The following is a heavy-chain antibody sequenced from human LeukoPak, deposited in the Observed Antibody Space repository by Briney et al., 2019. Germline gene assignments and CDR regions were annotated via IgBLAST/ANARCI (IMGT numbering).Heavy chain of an antibody. J-gene: IGHJ3*02. CDR1: GFTFSNYA. V-gene: IGHV3-23*01. D-gene: IGHD3-22*01. Sequence: PGGSLRLSCAASGFTFSNYAMSWVRQAPGKGLEWVSGISASGVNTFYTDFVKGRFTVSRDNSNNTLYLQMNSLRAEDTAVYYCAKGGPITMIVVVTEGDAFDIWGQGTMVTVSS. CDR2: ISASGVNT. CDR3: AKGGPITMIVVVTEGDAFDI.